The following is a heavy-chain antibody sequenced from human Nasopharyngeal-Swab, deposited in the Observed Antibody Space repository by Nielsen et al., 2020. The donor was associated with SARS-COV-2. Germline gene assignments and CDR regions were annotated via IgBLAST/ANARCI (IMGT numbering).Heavy chain of an antibody. J-gene: IGHJ4*02. CDR2: ISWNSGSI. CDR1: GFTFNNYA. D-gene: IGHD3-10*01. V-gene: IGHV3-9*01. CDR3: AKFHGSGNYFDY. Sequence: GGSLRLSCEASGFTFNNYAMHWVRQAPGKGLEWVSGISWNSGSIGYADSVKGRFTIARDNAKNSLYLQMNSLRAEDTALYYCAKFHGSGNYFDYWGQGTLVTVSS.